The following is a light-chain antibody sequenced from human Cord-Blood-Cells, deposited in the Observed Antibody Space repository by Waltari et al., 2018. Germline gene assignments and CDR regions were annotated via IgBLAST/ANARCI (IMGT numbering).Light chain of an antibody. Sequence: EIVMTQSPATLSVSPGERATLSCRASQSVSSNLAWYQQKPGQAPRLLIYGASTRATGIPARFSGSGSGTEFTLTISSLQSEDFAVYYCHQYNNWPPWTFGQG. V-gene: IGKV3-15*01. CDR2: GAS. CDR1: QSVSSN. CDR3: HQYNNWPPWT. J-gene: IGKJ1*01.